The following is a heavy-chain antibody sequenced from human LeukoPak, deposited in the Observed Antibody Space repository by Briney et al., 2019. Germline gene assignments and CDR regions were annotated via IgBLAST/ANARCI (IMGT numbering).Heavy chain of an antibody. CDR3: ARDLSGISSATDAFDM. CDR1: GYTFTSYG. CDR2: INPNSGGT. Sequence: GASVKVSCKASGYTFTSYGISWVRQAPGQGLEWMGRINPNSGGTDSAQRFQGRVTMTRDTSMNTAYMELSRLRSDDTAVYYCARDLSGISSATDAFDMWGQGTMVTVSS. J-gene: IGHJ3*02. D-gene: IGHD1-14*01. V-gene: IGHV1-2*06.